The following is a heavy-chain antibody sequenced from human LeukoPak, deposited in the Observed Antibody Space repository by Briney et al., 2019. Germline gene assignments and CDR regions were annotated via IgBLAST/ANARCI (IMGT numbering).Heavy chain of an antibody. CDR1: GFTFGSYG. V-gene: IGHV3-30*18. CDR3: AKDRRPSSRWFGELSAPLDY. Sequence: GGSLRLSCAASGFTFGSYGMHWVRQAPGKGLEWVAVISYDGSNKYYADSVKGRFTISRDNSKNTLYLQMNSLRAEDTAVYYCAKDRRPSSRWFGELSAPLDYWGQGTLVTVSS. CDR2: ISYDGSNK. J-gene: IGHJ4*02. D-gene: IGHD3-10*01.